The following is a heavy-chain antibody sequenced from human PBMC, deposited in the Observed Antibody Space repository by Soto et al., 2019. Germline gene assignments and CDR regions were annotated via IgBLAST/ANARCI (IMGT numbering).Heavy chain of an antibody. CDR1: GFTFSSYG. CDR2: ISYDGSNK. Sequence: GGSLRLSCAASGFTFSSYGMHWVRQAPGKGLEWVAVISYDGSNKYYADSVKGRFTISRDNSKNTLYLQMNSLRAEDTAVYYCARESGYSYGPNFDYWGQGTLVTVSS. J-gene: IGHJ4*02. CDR3: ARESGYSYGPNFDY. V-gene: IGHV3-30*03. D-gene: IGHD5-18*01.